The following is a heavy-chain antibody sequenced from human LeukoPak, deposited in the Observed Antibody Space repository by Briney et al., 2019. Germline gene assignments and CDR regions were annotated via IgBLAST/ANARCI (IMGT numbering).Heavy chain of an antibody. V-gene: IGHV3-9*01. D-gene: IGHD6-19*01. CDR3: AKDSSGCYEVGALDI. CDR1: GFTFDDYA. Sequence: GGSLRLSCSAPGFTFDDYAMHWVRQAPGKGLEWISGISWNSGSIGYVDSVKGRFTISRDNAKNSLYLQMNSLRAEDTALYYCAKDSSGCYEVGALDIWGQWTMDTVSS. CDR2: ISWNSGSI. J-gene: IGHJ3*02.